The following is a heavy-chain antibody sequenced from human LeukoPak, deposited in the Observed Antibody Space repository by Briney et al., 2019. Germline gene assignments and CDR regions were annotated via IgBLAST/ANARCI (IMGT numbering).Heavy chain of an antibody. CDR2: VHHSGTA. CDR3: AKSPRADTYLFDT. Sequence: SETLSLTCTVSGASISSDYWSWIRQPPGRALEWIGYVHHSGTANYNPSLESRVIISGDTSKNQFSLKLSSVTAADTAVYYCAKSPRADTYLFDTWGQGILVTVSS. V-gene: IGHV4-59*01. J-gene: IGHJ5*02. CDR1: GASISSDY.